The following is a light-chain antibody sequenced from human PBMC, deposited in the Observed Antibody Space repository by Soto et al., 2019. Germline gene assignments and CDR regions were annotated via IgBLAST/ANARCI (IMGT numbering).Light chain of an antibody. CDR2: EVS. CDR3: SSYTSSSTLFYV. CDR1: SSDVGGYNY. Sequence: QSALTQPASVSGSPGQSITISCTGTSSDVGGYNYVSWFQHHPGKAPKLMIYEVSNRPSGVSNRFSGSKSGNTASLTISGLQAEDEADYYCSSYTSSSTLFYVFGTGTEVTVL. J-gene: IGLJ1*01. V-gene: IGLV2-14*01.